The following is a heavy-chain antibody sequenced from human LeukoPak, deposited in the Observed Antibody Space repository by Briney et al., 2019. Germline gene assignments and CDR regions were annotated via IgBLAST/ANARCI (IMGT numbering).Heavy chain of an antibody. J-gene: IGHJ5*02. CDR1: GYTFTSYD. D-gene: IGHD3-22*01. V-gene: IGHV1-8*01. CDR3: ARVYLHDSSGSNWFDP. Sequence: ASVKVSCKASGYTFTSYDINWVRQATGQGLEWMGWMNPNSGNTGYAQKFQGRVTMTGNTSISTAYMELSSVTAADTAVYYCARVYLHDSSGSNWFDPWGQGTLVTVSS. CDR2: MNPNSGNT.